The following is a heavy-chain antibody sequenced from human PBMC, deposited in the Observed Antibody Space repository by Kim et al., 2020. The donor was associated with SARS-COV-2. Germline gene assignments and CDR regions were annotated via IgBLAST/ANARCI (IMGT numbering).Heavy chain of an antibody. CDR3: ARGGYDFLSGYPYYFDY. V-gene: IGHV3-53*04. D-gene: IGHD3-3*01. Sequence: SVKARFTIARPNSKTTLYLQMNSLGAEDTAVYYCARGGYDFLSGYPYYFDYWGQGTLVTVSS. J-gene: IGHJ4*02.